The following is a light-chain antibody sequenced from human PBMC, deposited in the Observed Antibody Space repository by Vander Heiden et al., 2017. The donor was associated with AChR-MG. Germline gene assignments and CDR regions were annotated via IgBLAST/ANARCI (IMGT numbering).Light chain of an antibody. CDR2: DDS. CDR1: NIGGKA. CDR3: QVWDSSGDPDVV. J-gene: IGLJ2*01. Sequence: SYVLTQPPSLSVAPGQTARITCGGDNIGGKAVHWYQQLPGRAPVLVVFDDSDRRSGSPERFSGSNSGNTATLTISRVEAGDEADYYCQVWDSSGDPDVVFGGGTKLTVL. V-gene: IGLV3-21*02.